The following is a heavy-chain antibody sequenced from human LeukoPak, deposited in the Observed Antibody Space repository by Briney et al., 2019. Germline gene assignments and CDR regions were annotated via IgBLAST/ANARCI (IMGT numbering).Heavy chain of an antibody. CDR3: ARRDTARTILS. CDR2: IYHSGST. V-gene: IGHV4-38-2*01. Sequence: SETLSLTCAVSGYSIRSGYYWGWIRQPPGKGLEWIGSIYHSGSTYYNPSLKIRITISVDTSKNQSSLKLSPVTAADTAVYYCARRDTARTILSWGQGTLVTVSS. J-gene: IGHJ4*02. D-gene: IGHD5-18*01. CDR1: GYSIRSGYY.